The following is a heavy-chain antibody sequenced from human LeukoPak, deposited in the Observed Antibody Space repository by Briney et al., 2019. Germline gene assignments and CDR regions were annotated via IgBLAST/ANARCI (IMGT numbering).Heavy chain of an antibody. D-gene: IGHD1-26*01. CDR1: GGSIGSYY. CDR2: IYYSGST. Sequence: PSEALSLTCTVSGGSIGSYYWSWIRQPPGKGLEWIGYIYYSGSTNYNPSLKSRVTISVDTSKNQFSLKLSSVTAADTAVYYCARHTFRFVGATGDAFDIWGQGTMVTVSS. J-gene: IGHJ3*02. CDR3: ARHTFRFVGATGDAFDI. V-gene: IGHV4-59*08.